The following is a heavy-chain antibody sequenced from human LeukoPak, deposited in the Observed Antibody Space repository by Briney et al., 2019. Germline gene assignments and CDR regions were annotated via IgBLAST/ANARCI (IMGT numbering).Heavy chain of an antibody. J-gene: IGHJ3*02. CDR2: ISGGGGST. CDR1: GFTLSSYG. CDR3: AKVLTYYYDSSGYHLPDAFDI. Sequence: QPGGSLRLSCAASGFTLSSYGMSWVRQAPGKGLEWVSAISGGGGSTYYADSVKGRFTISRDNSKNTLYLQMNSLRAEDTAVYYCAKVLTYYYDSSGYHLPDAFDIWGQGTMVTVSS. D-gene: IGHD3-22*01. V-gene: IGHV3-23*01.